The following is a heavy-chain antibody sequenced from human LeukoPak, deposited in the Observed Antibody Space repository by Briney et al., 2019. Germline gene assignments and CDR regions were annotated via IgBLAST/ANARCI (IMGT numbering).Heavy chain of an antibody. J-gene: IGHJ4*02. CDR1: GFSFKSYA. Sequence: GGSLRLSCAASGFSFKSYAMGCVRQAPGKGLEWVSAISVSGGSTYYGDSVKGRFTISRDNSKNTLYLQMNSLRAEDTAVYYCAKEGVVTATAAIDYWGRGTLVTVSS. CDR2: ISVSGGST. V-gene: IGHV3-23*01. CDR3: AKEGVVTATAAIDY. D-gene: IGHD2-21*02.